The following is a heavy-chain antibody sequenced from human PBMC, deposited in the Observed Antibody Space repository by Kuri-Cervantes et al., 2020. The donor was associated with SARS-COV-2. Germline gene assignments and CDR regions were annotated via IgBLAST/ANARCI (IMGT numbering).Heavy chain of an antibody. Sequence: ASVKVSCKASGYTFTSYGISWVRQAPGQGLEWMGWISAYNGNTNYAQKLQGRVTMTTDTSTSTAYMELRSLRSDDTAVYYCARDSLSMYYDILTGYPEDYWGQGTLVTVSS. V-gene: IGHV1-18*01. CDR1: GYTFTSYG. D-gene: IGHD3-9*01. J-gene: IGHJ4*02. CDR2: ISAYNGNT. CDR3: ARDSLSMYYDILTGYPEDY.